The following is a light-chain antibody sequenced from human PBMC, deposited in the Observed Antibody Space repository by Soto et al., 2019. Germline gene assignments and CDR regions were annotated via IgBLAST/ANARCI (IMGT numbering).Light chain of an antibody. CDR2: GAS. CDR3: QQYGSSPRVT. CDR1: QSVSSSY. J-gene: IGKJ3*01. Sequence: EIVLTQSPGTLSLSPGERATLSCRASQSVSSSYLAWSQQKPGQAPRLLIYGASTRATGIPDRFSGSGSGTDFTLTISRLEPEDFPVYYCQQYGSSPRVTFGPGTKVDIK. V-gene: IGKV3-20*01.